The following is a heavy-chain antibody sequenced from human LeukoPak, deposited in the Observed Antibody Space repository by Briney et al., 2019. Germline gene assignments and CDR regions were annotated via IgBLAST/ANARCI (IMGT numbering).Heavy chain of an antibody. CDR3: AKDMVAGDSNYYFDY. D-gene: IGHD6-19*01. V-gene: IGHV3-30-3*01. CDR2: ISYDGSNK. Sequence: GGSLRLSCAASGLTFSSYAMHWVRQAPGKGLEWVAVISYDGSNKYYAESVKGRFTISRDNSKNTLYLQMNSLRAEDTALYYCAKDMVAGDSNYYFDYWGQGTLVTVSS. CDR1: GLTFSSYA. J-gene: IGHJ4*02.